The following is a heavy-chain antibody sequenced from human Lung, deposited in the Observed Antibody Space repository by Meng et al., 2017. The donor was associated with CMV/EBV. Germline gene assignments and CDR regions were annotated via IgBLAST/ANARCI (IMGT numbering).Heavy chain of an antibody. CDR1: GFTFDTYG. CDR3: AKDQLLFGGPNAYFDD. V-gene: IGHV3-30*02. CDR2: IRHDGSNK. J-gene: IGHJ4*02. Sequence: GSLRLSCAASGFTFDTYGMHWVRQAPGKGLEWLAFIRHDGSNKFYGDSVKGRFTVSRDNSKNTLYLQMNSLGAEETAIYYCAKDQLLFGGPNAYFDDWGQGTXVTVSS. D-gene: IGHD3-16*01.